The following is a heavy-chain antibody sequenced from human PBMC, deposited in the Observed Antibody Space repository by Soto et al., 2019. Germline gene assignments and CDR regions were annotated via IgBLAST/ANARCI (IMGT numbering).Heavy chain of an antibody. CDR3: ARVSKAGSSWYFYGMDV. Sequence: ASVKVSCKASGYTFTSYGISWVRQAPGQGLEWMGWISAYNGNTNYAQKLQGRVTMTTDTSTSTAYMEMRSLRSDDTAVYYSARVSKAGSSWYFYGMDVWGQGTTVSVSS. D-gene: IGHD6-13*01. J-gene: IGHJ6*02. V-gene: IGHV1-18*01. CDR2: ISAYNGNT. CDR1: GYTFTSYG.